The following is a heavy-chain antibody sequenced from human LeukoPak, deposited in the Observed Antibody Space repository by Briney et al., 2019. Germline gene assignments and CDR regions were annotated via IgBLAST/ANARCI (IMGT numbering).Heavy chain of an antibody. CDR2: IIGGGGST. CDR3: AKFGSSYYLDAFDI. Sequence: GGSLRLSCAASGFTFGSYSMSWVRQAPGKGLEWVSAIIGGGGSTYDAHTVKGRFTSSRDNSNNALYLQMNSLRAEDTDVFYCAKFGSSYYLDAFDIWGQGTMVTVSS. CDR1: GFTFGSYS. J-gene: IGHJ3*02. V-gene: IGHV3-23*01. D-gene: IGHD1-26*01.